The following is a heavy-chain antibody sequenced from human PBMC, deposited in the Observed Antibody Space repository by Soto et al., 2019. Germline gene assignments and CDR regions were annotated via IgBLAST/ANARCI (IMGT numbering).Heavy chain of an antibody. CDR2: IGTAGDT. V-gene: IGHV3-13*04. CDR1: GFTFSSYD. Sequence: EVQLVESGGGLVQPGGSLRLSCAASGFTFSSYDMHWVRQATGKGLEWVSAIGTAGDTYYPGSVKGRFTISRENAKTSLYLQMNSLRAGDTAVYYCARGSGTYFDYCGQGTLGTVSS. D-gene: IGHD6-13*01. J-gene: IGHJ4*02. CDR3: ARGSGTYFDY.